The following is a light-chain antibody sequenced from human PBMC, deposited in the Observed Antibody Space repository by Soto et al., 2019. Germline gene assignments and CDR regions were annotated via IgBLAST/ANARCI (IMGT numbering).Light chain of an antibody. V-gene: IGKV3-15*01. Sequence: EKVMTQSPAALSVSPGERATLSCRASQSVNSNLAWYQQKPGQAPRLLLYDASTRATGIPSRFSGSGSGTEFTLTISSLQSEDSAVYYCQQYNDCPLTFGRGTKVEVK. CDR1: QSVNSN. CDR2: DAS. CDR3: QQYNDCPLT. J-gene: IGKJ4*01.